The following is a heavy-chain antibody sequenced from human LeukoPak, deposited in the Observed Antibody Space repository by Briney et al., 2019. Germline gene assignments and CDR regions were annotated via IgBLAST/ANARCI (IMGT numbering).Heavy chain of an antibody. CDR1: GFTFSDYY. CDR3: ARVDSRTYGDYFDF. CDR2: ISSSSTYT. Sequence: NPGGSLRLSCAASGFTFSDYYMSWIRQAPGKGLEWVSCISSSSTYTNYADSVKGRFTISRDNAKNSLYLQINSLRAEDTALYYCARVDSRTYGDYFDFWGQGTLVTVSS. J-gene: IGHJ4*02. D-gene: IGHD4-17*01. V-gene: IGHV3-11*05.